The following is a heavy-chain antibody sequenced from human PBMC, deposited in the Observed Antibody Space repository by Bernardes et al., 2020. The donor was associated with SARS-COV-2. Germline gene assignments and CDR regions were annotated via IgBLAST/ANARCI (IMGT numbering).Heavy chain of an antibody. CDR1: GDTFTSYA. CDR3: ASALWSGYYMDPSPHSGYYYYGMDV. CDR2: IIPRFGST. Sequence: SVKVSCKASGDTFTSYAFSWVRQAPGQGLEWMGRIIPRFGSTNYAQNFQGRVTITADESSSTAYMELSSLRSEDTAVYYCASALWSGYYMDPSPHSGYYYYGMDVWGQGTTVTVSS. J-gene: IGHJ6*02. V-gene: IGHV1-69*13. D-gene: IGHD3-3*01.